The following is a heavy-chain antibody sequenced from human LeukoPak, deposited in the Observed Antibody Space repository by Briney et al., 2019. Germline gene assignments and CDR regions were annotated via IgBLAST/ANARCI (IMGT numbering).Heavy chain of an antibody. CDR2: IYWNDDR. V-gene: IGHV2-5*01. J-gene: IGHJ4*02. CDR1: GFSLTTSGVG. Sequence: SGPTLVKPRQTLTLTCTFSGFSLTTSGVGVGWIRRPPGKALEWLALIYWNDDRHYSPSLKSSLTITKDTSKNQVVLTMTKMDPVDTATYYCVHINSWGSYSVFDYWGQGTLVTVSS. CDR3: VHINSWGSYSVFDY. D-gene: IGHD3-16*01.